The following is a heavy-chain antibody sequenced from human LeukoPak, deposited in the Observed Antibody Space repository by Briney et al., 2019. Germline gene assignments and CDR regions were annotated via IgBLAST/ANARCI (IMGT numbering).Heavy chain of an antibody. D-gene: IGHD3-10*01. CDR1: GYTFTSYD. J-gene: IGHJ4*02. Sequence: ASVTVSCKASGYTFTSYDINWVRQAPGQGLEWMGWISAYNGNTNYAQKLQGRVTMTTDTSTSTAYMELRSLRSDDTAVYYCARGVITMVRGVIRYFDYWGQGTLVTVSS. CDR3: ARGVITMVRGVIRYFDY. CDR2: ISAYNGNT. V-gene: IGHV1-18*01.